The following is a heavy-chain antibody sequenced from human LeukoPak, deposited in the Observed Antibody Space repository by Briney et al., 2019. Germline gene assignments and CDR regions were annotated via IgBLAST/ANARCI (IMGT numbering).Heavy chain of an antibody. CDR3: ARHKYYYDSSGYSYYYYMDV. D-gene: IGHD3-22*01. Sequence: GESLKISCKGSGYSFTSYWIGWVRQMPGKGLEWMGIIYPGDSDTRYSPSFQGQVTISADKSISTAYLQWSSLKASDTAMYYCARHKYYYDSSGYSYYYYMDVWGKGTTVTVSS. CDR2: IYPGDSDT. V-gene: IGHV5-51*01. CDR1: GYSFTSYW. J-gene: IGHJ6*03.